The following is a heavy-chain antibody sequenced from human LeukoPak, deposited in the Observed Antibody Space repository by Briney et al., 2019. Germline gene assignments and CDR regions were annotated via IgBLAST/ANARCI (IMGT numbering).Heavy chain of an antibody. CDR1: EFTFYNYW. Sequence: GGSLRLSCAASEFTFYNYWMSWVRQAPGKGLEYVSAISSNGGSTYYANSVKGRFTISRDNSKNTLYLQMGSLRAEDMAVYYCAREGAASGSYFDYWGQGTLVTVSS. D-gene: IGHD3-10*01. CDR2: ISSNGGST. J-gene: IGHJ4*02. CDR3: AREGAASGSYFDY. V-gene: IGHV3-64*01.